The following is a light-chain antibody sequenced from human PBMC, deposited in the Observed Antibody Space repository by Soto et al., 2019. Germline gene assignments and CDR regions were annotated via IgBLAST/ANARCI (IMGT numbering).Light chain of an antibody. J-gene: IGLJ1*01. Sequence: SVVTQPPSVSGSPGQTVNISCTGSSSNIGAGYDVHWYQQLPGTAPKLLIYGNSNRPSGVPDRFSGSKSGTSASLAITGLQAEDEADYYCQSYDSSLSGSGVFGTGTPLTVL. CDR1: SSNIGAGYD. CDR2: GNS. CDR3: QSYDSSLSGSGV. V-gene: IGLV1-40*01.